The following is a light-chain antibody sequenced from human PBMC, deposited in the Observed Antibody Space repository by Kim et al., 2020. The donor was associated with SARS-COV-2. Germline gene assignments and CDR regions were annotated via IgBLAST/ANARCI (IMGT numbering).Light chain of an antibody. CDR2: GAS. J-gene: IGKJ4*01. CDR1: QSVRYN. CDR3: QQYNDWPLLT. V-gene: IGKV3-15*01. Sequence: IVMTQSPATLSVSPGERVTLSCRASQSVRYNLAWYQQRPGQAPRLLIYGASTRATDVSDRFSGSGSGTEFTLTIRSLQSEDLAVYYCQQYNDWPLLTFGGGTKLEIK.